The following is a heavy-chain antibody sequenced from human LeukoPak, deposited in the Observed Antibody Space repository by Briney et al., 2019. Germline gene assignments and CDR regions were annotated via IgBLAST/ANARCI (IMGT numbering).Heavy chain of an antibody. CDR2: ISSSGSTI. D-gene: IGHD3-10*02. CDR1: GFTFSSYS. Sequence: PGGSLRLSCGASGFTFSSYSMNWVRQAPGKGLEWVSYISSSGSTIYYADSVKGRFTISRDNAKNSLYLQMNSLRAEDTAVYYCAELGITMIGGVWGKGTRSPSPQ. J-gene: IGHJ6*04. CDR3: AELGITMIGGV. V-gene: IGHV3-48*04.